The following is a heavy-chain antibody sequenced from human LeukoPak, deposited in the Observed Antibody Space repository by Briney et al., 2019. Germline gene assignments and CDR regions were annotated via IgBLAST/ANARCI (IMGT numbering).Heavy chain of an antibody. J-gene: IGHJ4*02. CDR1: GYTFTSYD. D-gene: IGHD6-13*01. CDR3: ARDRSSSWYDY. CDR2: MNPNSGNT. V-gene: IGHV1-8*03. Sequence: GASVKVSCKASGYTFTSYDINWVRQATGQGLEWMGWMNPNSGNTGYAQKFQGRVTITRNTSISTAYMELSRLRSDDTAVYYCARDRSSSWYDYWGQGTLVTVSS.